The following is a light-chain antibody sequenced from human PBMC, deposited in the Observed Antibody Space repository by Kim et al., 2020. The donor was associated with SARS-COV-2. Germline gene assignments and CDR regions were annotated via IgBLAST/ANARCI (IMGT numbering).Light chain of an antibody. J-gene: IGLJ7*01. CDR3: AAWDDSLSGLV. CDR1: STNVGSYH. V-gene: IGLV1-47*01. Sequence: GQKVTISCAGSSTNVGSYHVYWYQQHPGTDPKLHIYRNNPRPSGVPDRLSGSKSGTSASLAISGLRSEDEDDYYCAAWDDSLSGLVFGAGTQLTVL. CDR2: RNN.